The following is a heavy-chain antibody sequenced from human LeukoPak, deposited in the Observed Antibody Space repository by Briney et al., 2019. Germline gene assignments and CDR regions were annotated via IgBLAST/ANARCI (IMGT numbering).Heavy chain of an antibody. CDR2: INPNSGGT. D-gene: IGHD3-9*01. CDR3: ARERAGGLRYFDWLPEGDFDY. Sequence: VASVKVSCKASGYTFTGYYMHWVRQAPGQGLEWMGRINPNSGGTNYAQKFQGRVTMTRDTSISTAYMELSRLRSDDTAVYYCARERAGGLRYFDWLPEGDFDYWGQGTLVTVSS. V-gene: IGHV1-2*06. CDR1: GYTFTGYY. J-gene: IGHJ4*02.